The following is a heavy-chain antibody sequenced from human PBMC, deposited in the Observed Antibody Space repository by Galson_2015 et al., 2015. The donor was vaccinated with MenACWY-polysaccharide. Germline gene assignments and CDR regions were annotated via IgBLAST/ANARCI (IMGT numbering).Heavy chain of an antibody. CDR3: AKGGPPIPAPRPLYYYGMSV. D-gene: IGHD2-2*01. CDR2: IKPDGSEK. Sequence: SLRLSCAASRFTFSSYWMSWVRQAPGKGLEWVANIKPDGSEKYYVDSVKGRFTISRDNAKNSLYLQMNSLRAEDTAVYYCAKGGPPIPAPRPLYYYGMSVRRQPTTLPVSS. J-gene: IGHJ6*02. V-gene: IGHV3-7*01. CDR1: RFTFSSYW.